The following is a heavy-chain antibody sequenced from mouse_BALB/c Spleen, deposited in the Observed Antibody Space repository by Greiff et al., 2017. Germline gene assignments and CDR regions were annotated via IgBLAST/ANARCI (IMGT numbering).Heavy chain of an antibody. CDR2: IYPGNSDT. J-gene: IGHJ2*01. CDR3: TRGEYDFFEY. D-gene: IGHD2-4*01. V-gene: IGHV1-5*01. Sequence: VQLQQSGTVLARPGASVKMSCKASGYSFTSYWMHWVKQRPGQGLEWIGAIYPGNSDTSYNQKFKGKAKLTAVTSDSTAYMELSSLTNEDSAVYYCTRGEYDFFEYWGQGTTLTVSS. CDR1: GYSFTSYW.